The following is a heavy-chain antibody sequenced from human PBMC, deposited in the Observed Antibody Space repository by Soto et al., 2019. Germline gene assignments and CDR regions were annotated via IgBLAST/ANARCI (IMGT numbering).Heavy chain of an antibody. V-gene: IGHV3-15*01. J-gene: IGHJ4*02. CDR3: TTDTTQYYDFWSGYYIFDY. D-gene: IGHD3-3*01. CDR2: IKSKTDGGTT. CDR1: GFTFSNAW. Sequence: GGSLRLSCAASGFTFSNAWMSWVRQAPGKGLEWAGRIKSKTDGGTTDYAAPVKGRFTISRDDSKNTLYLQMNSLKTEDTAVYYCTTDTTQYYDFWSGYYIFDYWGQGTLVTVSS.